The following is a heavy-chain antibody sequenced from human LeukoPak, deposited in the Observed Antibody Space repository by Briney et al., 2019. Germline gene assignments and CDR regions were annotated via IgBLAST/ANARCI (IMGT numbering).Heavy chain of an antibody. D-gene: IGHD6-6*01. CDR2: ISSSSSYI. CDR3: ARDLASREYSSSAGG. CDR1: GFTFSSYS. Sequence: GGSLRLSCAASGFTFSSYSMNWVRQAPGKGLEWVSSISSSSSYIYYADSMKGRFTISRDNAKNSLYLQMNSLRAEDTAVYYCARDLASREYSSSAGGWGQGTLVTVSS. J-gene: IGHJ4*02. V-gene: IGHV3-21*01.